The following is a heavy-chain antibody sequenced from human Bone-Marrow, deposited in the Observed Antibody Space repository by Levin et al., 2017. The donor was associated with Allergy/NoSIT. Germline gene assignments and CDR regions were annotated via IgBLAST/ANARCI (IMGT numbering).Heavy chain of an antibody. V-gene: IGHV4-59*01. J-gene: IGHJ6*02. CDR3: AREGSSGGYYYYYAMDV. D-gene: IGHD6-6*01. CDR1: GGSISSSY. CDR2: IYYRGDT. Sequence: SQTLSLTCIVSGGSISSSYWSWIRQPPGKGLEWIGDIYYRGDTNYNPSLKSRVTISLDTSKNQFSLTLSSVTAADTAFYYCAREGSSGGYYYYYAMDVWGQGTTVTVSS.